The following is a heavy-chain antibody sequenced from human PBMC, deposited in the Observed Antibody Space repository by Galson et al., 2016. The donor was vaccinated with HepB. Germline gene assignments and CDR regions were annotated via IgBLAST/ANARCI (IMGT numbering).Heavy chain of an antibody. CDR2: ISPDNPNT. D-gene: IGHD1/OR15-1a*01. J-gene: IGHJ4*02. V-gene: IGHV1-18*01. Sequence: SVKFSCKASGYTFTSYGISWVRQAPRQGLEWMGWISPDNPNTKYAQNFQGRVTMTTDTSTSTAYMELRTLRSADTAFYFCSRALLGNRDNFPSDYWGQGTLVTVSS. CDR1: GYTFTSYG. CDR3: SRALLGNRDNFPSDY.